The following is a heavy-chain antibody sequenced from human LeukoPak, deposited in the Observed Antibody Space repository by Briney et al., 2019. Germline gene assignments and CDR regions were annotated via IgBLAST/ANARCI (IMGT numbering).Heavy chain of an antibody. Sequence: SGGSLRLSCAASGFTCSSYAMSWVRQAPGKGLEWVSAISGSGGSTYYADSVKGRFTISRDNSKNTLYLQMNSLRAEDTAVYYCAKDRITIFGVTLDYWGQGTLVTVAS. CDR1: GFTCSSYA. CDR3: AKDRITIFGVTLDY. V-gene: IGHV3-23*01. CDR2: ISGSGGST. D-gene: IGHD3-3*01. J-gene: IGHJ4*02.